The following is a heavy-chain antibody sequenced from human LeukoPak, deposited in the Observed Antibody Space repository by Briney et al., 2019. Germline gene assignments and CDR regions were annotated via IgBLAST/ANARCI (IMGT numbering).Heavy chain of an antibody. Sequence: GGSLRLSCAASGFTFSSYNMNWVRRAPGKGLEWVSSISSGSTYIFYADSVKGRFTISRDNAKNSLYLQMNSLRADDTAVYYCARYSGTYRDYWGQGTLVTVSS. J-gene: IGHJ4*02. CDR1: GFTFSSYN. D-gene: IGHD1-26*01. CDR2: ISSGSTYI. V-gene: IGHV3-21*01. CDR3: ARYSGTYRDY.